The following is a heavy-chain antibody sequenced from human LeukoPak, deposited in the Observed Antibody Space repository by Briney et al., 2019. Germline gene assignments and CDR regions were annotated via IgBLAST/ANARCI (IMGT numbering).Heavy chain of an antibody. J-gene: IGHJ4*02. V-gene: IGHV3-21*01. CDR3: ARDALAPLDY. CDR2: ISGNSVYT. D-gene: IGHD5-12*01. Sequence: GGSLRLSCAASGFTFSSYAMNWVRQAPGRGLEWVSGISGNSVYTYYADSVKGRFTISRDNAKNSLYLQMNSLRAEDTAVYYCARDALAPLDYWGQGTLVTVSS. CDR1: GFTFSSYA.